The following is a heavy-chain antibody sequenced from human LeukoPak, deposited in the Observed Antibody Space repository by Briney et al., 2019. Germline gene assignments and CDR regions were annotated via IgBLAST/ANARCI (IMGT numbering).Heavy chain of an antibody. CDR3: TKGWLKTSLDGFDI. CDR1: GFTFSSYA. D-gene: IGHD3-10*01. Sequence: GESLRLSCAASGFTFSSYAMSWIRQAPGKGLEWVSGTSGRGGSTYFADSVKGRFTVSRDNSKNTLYLQMNSLRAEDTAVYYCTKGWLKTSLDGFDIWGQGTMVSVSS. J-gene: IGHJ3*02. V-gene: IGHV3-23*01. CDR2: TSGRGGST.